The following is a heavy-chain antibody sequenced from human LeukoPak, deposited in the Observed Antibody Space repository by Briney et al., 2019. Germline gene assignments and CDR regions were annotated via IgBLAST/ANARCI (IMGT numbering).Heavy chain of an antibody. D-gene: IGHD5-12*01. Sequence: GSLRLSCAASGFTFSSYSMNWVRQAPGKGLEWVSSISSSSSYIYYADSVKGRFTISRDNAKNSLYLQINSLRAEDTAVYYCARDSTYSGYDWFYYYYGMDVWGQGTTVTVSS. CDR1: GFTFSSYS. CDR2: ISSSSSYI. CDR3: ARDSTYSGYDWFYYYYGMDV. V-gene: IGHV3-21*01. J-gene: IGHJ6*02.